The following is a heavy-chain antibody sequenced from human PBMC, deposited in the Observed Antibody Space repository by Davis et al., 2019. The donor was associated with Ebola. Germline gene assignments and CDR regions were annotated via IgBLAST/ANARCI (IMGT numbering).Heavy chain of an antibody. CDR2: IYSGGNT. D-gene: IGHD6-13*01. V-gene: IGHV3-66*01. CDR1: GFTFSSYS. CDR3: ARSPAPYSSSWFFDY. J-gene: IGHJ4*02. Sequence: GGSLRLSCAASGFTFSSYSMNWVRQAPGKGLEWVSTIYSGGNTFYADSVNGRFTISRDNSKNTLYLQMTSLRAEDTAVYYCARSPAPYSSSWFFDYWGQGTLVTVAS.